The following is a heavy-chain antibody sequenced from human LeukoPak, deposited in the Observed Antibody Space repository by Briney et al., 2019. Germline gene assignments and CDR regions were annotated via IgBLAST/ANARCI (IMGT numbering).Heavy chain of an antibody. CDR2: ISSSSSYI. V-gene: IGHV3-21*01. CDR1: GFTFSSYS. J-gene: IGHJ5*02. CDR3: ARGGNTREYYYDSSGYHLSWFDP. Sequence: GGSLRLSCAASGFTFSSYSMNWVRQAPGKGLEWVSSISSSSSYIYYANSVKGRFTISRDNSKNTLSLQMNSLRGEDTAVYYCARGGNTREYYYDSSGYHLSWFDPWGQGTLVTVSS. D-gene: IGHD3-22*01.